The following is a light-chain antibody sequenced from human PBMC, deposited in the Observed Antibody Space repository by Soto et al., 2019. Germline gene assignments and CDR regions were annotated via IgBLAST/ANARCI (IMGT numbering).Light chain of an antibody. Sequence: QSVLTQPPSASGTPGQRVTFSCSGSTSNIGSNTVNWYQQPPGTAPKLLIYSNNQRPSGVPDRFSGSKSGTSASLAISGLQSEDETDYYCAAWDDSLNGVIFGGGTKLTVL. CDR1: TSNIGSNT. J-gene: IGLJ2*01. CDR3: AAWDDSLNGVI. CDR2: SNN. V-gene: IGLV1-44*01.